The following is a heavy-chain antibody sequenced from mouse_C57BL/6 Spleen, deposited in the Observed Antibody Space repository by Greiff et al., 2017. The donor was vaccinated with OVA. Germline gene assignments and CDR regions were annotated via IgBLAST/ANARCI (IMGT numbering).Heavy chain of an antibody. D-gene: IGHD1-1*02. CDR3: TREGDYPYFDY. Sequence: EVKVVESGEGLVKPGGSLKLSCAASGFTFSSYAMSWLRQTPEKRLEWVAYISSGGDYIYYADTVKGRFTISRDNARNTLYLQMSSLKSEDTAMYYCTREGDYPYFDYWGQGTTLTVSS. CDR2: ISSGGDYI. CDR1: GFTFSSYA. V-gene: IGHV5-9-1*02. J-gene: IGHJ2*01.